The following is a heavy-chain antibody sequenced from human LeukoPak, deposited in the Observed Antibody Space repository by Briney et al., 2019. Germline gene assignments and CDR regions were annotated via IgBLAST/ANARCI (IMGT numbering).Heavy chain of an antibody. CDR1: GGSFSGYY. J-gene: IGHJ4*02. V-gene: IGHV4-34*01. CDR2: INHSGST. Sequence: PSETLSLTCAVYGGSFSGYYWSWIRQPPGKGLEWIGEINHSGSTNYNPSLKSRVAISVDKSENHISLKLTSVTAADTAVYYCAREGGPYRPLDYSGQGTLVTVAS. CDR3: AREGGPYRPLDY.